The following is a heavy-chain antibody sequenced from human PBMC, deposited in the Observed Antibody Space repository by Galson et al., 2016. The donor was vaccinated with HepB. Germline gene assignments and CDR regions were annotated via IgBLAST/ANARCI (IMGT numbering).Heavy chain of an antibody. CDR3: ARDPSAYALDY. D-gene: IGHD5-12*01. CDR2: VWYDGSKE. CDR1: GFTFSSYV. V-gene: IGHV3-33*01. Sequence: SLRLSCAASGFTFSSYVMFWVRQAPGKGLEWVAVVWYDGSKEFYADSVKGRFTISRDNSKNTLFLQMNSLRAEDTAVYYCARDPSAYALDYWGQGTLVTVSS. J-gene: IGHJ4*02.